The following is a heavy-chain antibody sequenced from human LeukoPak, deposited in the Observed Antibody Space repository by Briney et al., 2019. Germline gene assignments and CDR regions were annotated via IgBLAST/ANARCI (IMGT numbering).Heavy chain of an antibody. Sequence: GGSLRLSCAASGFTFSSYSMNWVRQAPGKGLEWVSSISSSSSSYIYYADSVKGRFTISRDNAKNSLYLQMNSLRAEDTAVYYCARALVAAAAAPIGYWGQGTLVTVSS. CDR2: ISSSSSSYI. CDR3: ARALVAAAAAPIGY. D-gene: IGHD6-25*01. J-gene: IGHJ4*02. V-gene: IGHV3-21*01. CDR1: GFTFSSYS.